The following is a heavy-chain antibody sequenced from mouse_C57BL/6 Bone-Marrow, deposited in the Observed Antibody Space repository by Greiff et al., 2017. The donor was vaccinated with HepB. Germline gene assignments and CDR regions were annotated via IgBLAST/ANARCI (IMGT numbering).Heavy chain of an antibody. CDR3: ARRGYGYDWYFDV. D-gene: IGHD2-2*01. CDR1: GFTFSSYT. J-gene: IGHJ1*03. V-gene: IGHV5-9*01. Sequence: EVQGVESGGGLVKPGGSLKLSCAASGFTFSSYTMSWVRQTPEKRLEWVATISGGGGNTYYPDSVKGRFTISRDNAKNTLYLQMSSLRSEDTALYYCARRGYGYDWYFDVWGTGTTVTVSS. CDR2: ISGGGGNT.